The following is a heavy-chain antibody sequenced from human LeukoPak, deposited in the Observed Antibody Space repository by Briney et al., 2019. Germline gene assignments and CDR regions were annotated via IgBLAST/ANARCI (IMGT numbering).Heavy chain of an antibody. CDR2: INPKSGGA. CDR1: GYTFTANY. D-gene: IGHD3-22*01. Sequence: ASVKVSCKASGYTFTANYIHWVRQAPGQGLEWVGRINPKSGGANYAQKFRDRVTLTRDTSINTAYMELSGLRSDDAAVYYCARAYYDSSGYFGWGTDSYYYYMDVWGEGTTVTISS. J-gene: IGHJ6*03. CDR3: ARAYYDSSGYFGWGTDSYYYYMDV. V-gene: IGHV1-2*06.